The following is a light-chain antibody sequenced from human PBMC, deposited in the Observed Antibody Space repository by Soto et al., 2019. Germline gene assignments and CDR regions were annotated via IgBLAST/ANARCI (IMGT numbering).Light chain of an antibody. CDR2: DAS. CDR1: QSVSSD. J-gene: IGKJ1*01. CDR3: QQRSNWPWT. V-gene: IGKV3-11*01. Sequence: EIVLTQSPATLSLSPGERATLSCRARQSVSSDLAWYQQKPGQAPRLLIYDASNRATGIPARFSGSGSGTDYTLTISSLKPEDFAVYYCQQRSNWPWTFGQGTKVEIK.